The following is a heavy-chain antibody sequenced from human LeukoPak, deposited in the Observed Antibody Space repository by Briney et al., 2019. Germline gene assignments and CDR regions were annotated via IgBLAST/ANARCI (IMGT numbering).Heavy chain of an antibody. Sequence: PGGSLRLSCAASGFTFSTYSMNWVRQAPGKGLEWVSSISSSSTYIYYADSVKGRFTISRDNAKTSLYLQMNSLRAEDTAVYYCARDHYDSSGYLLNPWGQGTLVTVSS. D-gene: IGHD3-22*01. CDR2: ISSSSTYI. CDR1: GFTFSTYS. J-gene: IGHJ4*02. CDR3: ARDHYDSSGYLLNP. V-gene: IGHV3-21*01.